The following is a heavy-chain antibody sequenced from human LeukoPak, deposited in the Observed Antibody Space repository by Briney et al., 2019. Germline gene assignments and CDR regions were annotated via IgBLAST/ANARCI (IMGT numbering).Heavy chain of an antibody. CDR1: GGPISSYY. Sequence: SETLSLTCTGSGGPISSYYWSWIRQPPGKGLEWIGYIYYSGSTNYNPSLKSRVTISVDTSKNQFSLKLSSVTAADTAVYYCARDKNQLLGSYGMDVWGQGTTVTVSS. J-gene: IGHJ6*02. CDR2: IYYSGST. D-gene: IGHD2-2*01. V-gene: IGHV4-59*01. CDR3: ARDKNQLLGSYGMDV.